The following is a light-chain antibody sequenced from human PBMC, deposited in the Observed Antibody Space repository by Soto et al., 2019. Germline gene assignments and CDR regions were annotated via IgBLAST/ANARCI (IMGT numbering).Light chain of an antibody. J-gene: IGKJ1*01. CDR3: QQYNNWWT. CDR2: GVS. V-gene: IGKV3-15*01. CDR1: QSVSSN. Sequence: EIVMTQSPATLSVSPGERATLSCRASQSVSSNLAWYQQKPSQAPRLLIYGVSTRATGIPASFSGSGSGTEFTLTISSMQSEDFAVYYCQQYNNWWTFGQGTKVDIK.